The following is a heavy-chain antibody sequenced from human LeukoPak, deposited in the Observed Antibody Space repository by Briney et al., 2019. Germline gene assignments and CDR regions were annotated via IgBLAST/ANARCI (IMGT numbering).Heavy chain of an antibody. CDR3: ARVSAPQWEPTDYYYMDV. CDR2: IYYSGST. Sequence: SGTLSLTCTVSGGSISSYYWSWIRQPPGKGLEWIGYIYYSGSTNYNPSLKSRVTISVDTSKNQFSLKLSSVTAADTAVYYCARVSAPQWEPTDYYYMDVWGKGTTVTVSS. V-gene: IGHV4-59*01. CDR1: GGSISSYY. J-gene: IGHJ6*03. D-gene: IGHD1-26*01.